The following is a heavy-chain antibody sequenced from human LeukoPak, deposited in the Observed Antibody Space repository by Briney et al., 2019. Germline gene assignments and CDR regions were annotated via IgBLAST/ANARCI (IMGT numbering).Heavy chain of an antibody. CDR1: GGSISSYY. V-gene: IGHV4-59*01. J-gene: IGHJ3*02. CDR3: ARDSRPYAFDI. CDR2: IYYSGST. D-gene: IGHD6-6*01. Sequence: SETLSLTCTVSGGSISSYYWSWIRQPPGKGLEWIGYIYYSGSTNYNPSLKSRVTISVDTSKNQFSLKLSSVTAADTTVYYCARDSRPYAFDIWGQGTMVTVSS.